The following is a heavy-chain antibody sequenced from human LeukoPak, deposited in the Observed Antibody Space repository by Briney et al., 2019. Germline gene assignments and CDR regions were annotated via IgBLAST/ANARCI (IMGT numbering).Heavy chain of an antibody. J-gene: IGHJ3*02. Sequence: ASVKVSCKASGYTFTGYYMHWVRQAPGQGLEWMGWINPNSGGTNYAQKFQGRVTMTRDTSISTAYMELSRLRSDDTAVYYCAMEKLRYFDWLLSDDAFDIWGQGTMVTASS. V-gene: IGHV1-2*02. CDR3: AMEKLRYFDWLLSDDAFDI. D-gene: IGHD3-9*01. CDR1: GYTFTGYY. CDR2: INPNSGGT.